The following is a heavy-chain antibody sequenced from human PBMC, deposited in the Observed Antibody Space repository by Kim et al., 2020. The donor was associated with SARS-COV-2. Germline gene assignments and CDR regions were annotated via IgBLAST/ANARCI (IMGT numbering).Heavy chain of an antibody. Sequence: GGSLRLSCTASGFTFNDFYMSWIRQAPGKGLEWVSYISGGERRNTNYADSVKGRFTISRDTAKNSLYLEMNSLRADDTAVYYCARGYGDYGYWGQGTLVTVPS. CDR1: GFTFNDFY. V-gene: IGHV3-11*05. D-gene: IGHD4-17*01. CDR3: ARGYGDYGY. CDR2: ISGGERRNT. J-gene: IGHJ4*02.